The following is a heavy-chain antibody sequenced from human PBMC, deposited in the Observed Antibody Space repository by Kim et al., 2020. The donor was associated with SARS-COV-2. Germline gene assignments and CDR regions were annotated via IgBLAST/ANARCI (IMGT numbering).Heavy chain of an antibody. D-gene: IGHD6-6*01. CDR2: IYYSGST. V-gene: IGHV4-31*03. Sequence: SETLSLTCTVSGGSISSGGYYWSWIRQHPGKGQQWIGYIYYSGSTYYNPSLKSRVTISVDTSKNQFSLKLSSVTAADTAVYYCARERGDRYSSSAKGAFDIWGQGTMVTVSS. CDR3: ARERGDRYSSSAKGAFDI. J-gene: IGHJ3*02. CDR1: GGSISSGGYY.